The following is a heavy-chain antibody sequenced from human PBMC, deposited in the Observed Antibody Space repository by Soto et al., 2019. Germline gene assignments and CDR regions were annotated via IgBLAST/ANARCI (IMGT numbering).Heavy chain of an antibody. J-gene: IGHJ4*02. Sequence: QLQLQESGPGLVKPSESLSLTCSVSGGSIRSSRNYWGWIRQSPGKGLEWIGSVYYSGSTYYNPSLNSRVTIFVDTSKNHFSLKLSSVTATDTAVYYCVRHVWNVGSTPEEFDYWGQGTLVTVSS. CDR1: GGSIRSSRNY. D-gene: IGHD1-1*01. V-gene: IGHV4-39*01. CDR3: VRHVWNVGSTPEEFDY. CDR2: VYYSGST.